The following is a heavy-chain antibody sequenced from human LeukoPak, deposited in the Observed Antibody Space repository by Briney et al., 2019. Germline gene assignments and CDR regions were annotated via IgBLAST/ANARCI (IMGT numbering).Heavy chain of an antibody. CDR2: IWYDGSNK. CDR3: ARDGLLGYFDY. V-gene: IGHV3-33*01. J-gene: IGHJ4*02. D-gene: IGHD1-26*01. Sequence: GGSLRLSCAASGFTFSSYGMHWVRQAPGKGLEWVAVIWYDGSNKYYADSVKGRFTISRDNSKNTLYLQMNSLRAEDTAVYYCARDGLLGYFDYWGQGTLVTVSS. CDR1: GFTFSSYG.